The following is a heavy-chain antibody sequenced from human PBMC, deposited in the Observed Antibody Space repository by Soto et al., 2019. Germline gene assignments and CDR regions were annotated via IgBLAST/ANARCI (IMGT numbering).Heavy chain of an antibody. D-gene: IGHD3-3*01. CDR1: GFSLTTSGVG. V-gene: IGHV2-5*02. CDR2: IYLDEDK. Sequence: QITLNESGPTVVRPTETLTLTCRFAGFSLTTSGVGVGWVCQSPGRAPEGLALIYLDEDKRDSESLKRRITTIQGTPKNPLLLTVANLDTTNTATYYCAPGVLRTVFGFVTTTAISFGLWGQGTPVAVSS. J-gene: IGHJ4*02. CDR3: APGVLRTVFGFVTTTAISFGL.